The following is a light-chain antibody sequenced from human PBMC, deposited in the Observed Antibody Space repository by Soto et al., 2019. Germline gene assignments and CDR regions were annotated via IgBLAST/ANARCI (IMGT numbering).Light chain of an antibody. Sequence: QSVLTQPPSVSGAPGQRVTISCTGSSSNIGAGYDVHWYQQLPGTAPKLLIYGNSNRPSGVPDRFSGSKSGTSASLAITGLQAEDEADYYCQSYDSSLSVWVFGGATKFTVL. V-gene: IGLV1-40*01. CDR2: GNS. J-gene: IGLJ3*02. CDR3: QSYDSSLSVWV. CDR1: SSNIGAGYD.